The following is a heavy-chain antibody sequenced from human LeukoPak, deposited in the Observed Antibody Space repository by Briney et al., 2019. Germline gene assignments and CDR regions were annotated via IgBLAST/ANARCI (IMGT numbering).Heavy chain of an antibody. V-gene: IGHV4-34*01. CDR1: GGSLRPYY. CDR3: ARRPISLGGYTSFDP. Sequence: SETLSLTCAVHGGSLRPYYGNWIRQPPGKGPEWIGEVNHGGSTNYNPSLKSRVTISVDTSKTQISLNLTSVTDADTAESFCARRPISLGGYTSFDPWGQGTLVTVSS. CDR2: VNHGGST. J-gene: IGHJ5*02. D-gene: IGHD3-9*01.